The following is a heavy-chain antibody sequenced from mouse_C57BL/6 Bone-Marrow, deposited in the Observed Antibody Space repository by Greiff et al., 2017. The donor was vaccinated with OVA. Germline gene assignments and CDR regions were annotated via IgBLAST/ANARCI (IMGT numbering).Heavy chain of an antibody. Sequence: EVKLVESGEGLVKPGGSLKLSCAASGFTFSSYAMSWVRQTPEKRLEWVAYISSGGDYIYYADTVKGRFTISRDNAKNTLFLQMTSLRSEDTAMYYCARFDYDSAWFACWGQGTLVTVSA. D-gene: IGHD2-4*01. CDR2: ISSGGDYI. CDR3: ARFDYDSAWFAC. V-gene: IGHV5S21*01. J-gene: IGHJ3*01. CDR1: GFTFSSYA.